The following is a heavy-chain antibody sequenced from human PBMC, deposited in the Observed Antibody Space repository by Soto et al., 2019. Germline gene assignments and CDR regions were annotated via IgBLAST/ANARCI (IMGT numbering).Heavy chain of an antibody. Sequence: GASVKVSCKASGGTFSSYAISWVRQAPGQGLEWMGGIIPIFGTANYAQKFQGRVTITADESTSTAYMELSSLRSEDTAVYYCVGGGEQLVSYYYYGMDVWGQGTTVTV. CDR3: VGGGEQLVSYYYYGMDV. V-gene: IGHV1-69*13. J-gene: IGHJ6*02. CDR2: IIPIFGTA. D-gene: IGHD6-6*01. CDR1: GGTFSSYA.